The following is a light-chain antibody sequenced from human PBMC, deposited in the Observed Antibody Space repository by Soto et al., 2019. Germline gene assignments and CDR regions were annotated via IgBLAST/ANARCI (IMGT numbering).Light chain of an antibody. J-gene: IGKJ4*02. CDR3: QQYGSSPLT. V-gene: IGKV3-20*01. CDR1: QSVSISY. Sequence: EIVLTQSPGTLSLSPGERATLSCRASQSVSISYLAWYQQKPGQAPRLLIYGASSRATGIPDRFSVSGSGTDFTLTISRLEPEDFAVYYCQQYGSSPLTFGGGTEVEIK. CDR2: GAS.